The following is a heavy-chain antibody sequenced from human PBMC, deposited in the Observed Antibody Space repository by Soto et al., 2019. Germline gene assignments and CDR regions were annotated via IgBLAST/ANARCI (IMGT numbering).Heavy chain of an antibody. J-gene: IGHJ6*03. D-gene: IGHD3-10*01. CDR3: ASTYYYGSGSYYNHYYYYMDV. V-gene: IGHV1-3*01. Sequence: QVQLVQSGAEVKKPGASVKVSCKASGYTFTSYAMHWVRQAPGQRLEWMGWINAGNGNTKYSQKFQGRVTITRDKSASTAYMELSSLRSEDTAVYYCASTYYYGSGSYYNHYYYYMDVWGKGTTVTVSS. CDR1: GYTFTSYA. CDR2: INAGNGNT.